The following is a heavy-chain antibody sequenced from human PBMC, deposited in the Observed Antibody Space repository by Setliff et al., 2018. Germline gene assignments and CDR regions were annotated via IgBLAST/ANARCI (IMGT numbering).Heavy chain of an antibody. J-gene: IGHJ4*02. CDR3: AARCSSTSCRYYYGSGSSVPFDY. Sequence: SVKVSCKASGGTFSSYAISWVRQAPGQGLEWMGGIIPMFGTANYAQKFQGRVTITADESTSTAYMELSSLRSEDTAVYYCAARCSSTSCRYYYGSGSSVPFDYWGQGTLVPVSS. CDR1: GGTFSSYA. V-gene: IGHV1-69*13. D-gene: IGHD3-10*01. CDR2: IIPMFGTA.